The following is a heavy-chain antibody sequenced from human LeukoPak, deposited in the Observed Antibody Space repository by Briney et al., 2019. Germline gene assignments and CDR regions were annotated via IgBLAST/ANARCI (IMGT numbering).Heavy chain of an antibody. CDR1: GFTFSSYA. Sequence: PGGSLRLSCAASGFTFSSYAMSWVRQAPGKGLEWVSASGTTGGSTYADSVKGRFTISRGNSKSSMFLQMNSLRGEDTAIYYCVRALNYWYFDLWGRGTLVTVSS. J-gene: IGHJ2*01. CDR2: SGTTGGST. V-gene: IGHV3-23*01. CDR3: VRALNYWYFDL.